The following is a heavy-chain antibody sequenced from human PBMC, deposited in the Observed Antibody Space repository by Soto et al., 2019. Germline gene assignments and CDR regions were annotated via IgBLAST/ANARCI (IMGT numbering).Heavy chain of an antibody. J-gene: IGHJ6*02. Sequence: QITLKESGPTLVKPTQTLTLTCTFSGLSLRTTGVGVGWVRQPPGQALEWLALIYWDDDKRYSPSLKSRLTITKDTADKQVVLTMTNMDTVDTATYYCVQSRCGGDCLQSYSSHSYYGLDVWGQGTTVTVSS. V-gene: IGHV2-5*02. D-gene: IGHD2-21*02. CDR3: VQSRCGGDCLQSYSSHSYYGLDV. CDR1: GLSLRTTGVG. CDR2: IYWDDDK.